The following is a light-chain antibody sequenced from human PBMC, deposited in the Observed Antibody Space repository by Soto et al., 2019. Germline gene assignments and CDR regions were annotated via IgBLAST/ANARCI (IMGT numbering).Light chain of an antibody. CDR1: QSVSTS. V-gene: IGKV3-15*01. CDR2: DAS. CDR3: QQYNKWPLT. J-gene: IGKJ1*01. Sequence: EIVMTQSPATLSVSPGERATLSCRASQSVSTSLAWYQQKPGQAPRLLIYDASTRASGIPARFSGSGSGTELTLTVSSLQTEDFAVYYCQQYNKWPLTFGQGTKVDIK.